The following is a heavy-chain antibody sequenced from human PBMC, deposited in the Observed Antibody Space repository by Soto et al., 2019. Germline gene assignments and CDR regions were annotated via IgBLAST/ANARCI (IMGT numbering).Heavy chain of an antibody. CDR2: ISGSGGST. Sequence: EVQLLQSGGGLVQPGGSLRLSCAASGFTFSSYAMSWVRQAPGKGLEWVSAISGSGGSTYYAGSVKGRFTISKDNSKNTLYLQMNSLRAEDTAVYYCAKGKWGPTRVNYVDYWGQGTVVTVSS. J-gene: IGHJ4*02. CDR1: GFTFSSYA. CDR3: AKGKWGPTRVNYVDY. D-gene: IGHD1-1*01. V-gene: IGHV3-23*01.